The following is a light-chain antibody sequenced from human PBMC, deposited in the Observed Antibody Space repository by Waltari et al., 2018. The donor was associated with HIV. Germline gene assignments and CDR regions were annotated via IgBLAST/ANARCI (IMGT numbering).Light chain of an antibody. CDR1: QDITNY. J-gene: IGKJ4*01. CDR2: DAS. CDR3: QHSDNLPST. Sequence: DIQMTQSPSSLSASVGDRVTITCQASQDITNYLNWYQQKQGKAPRLLIYDASNLQTGVPSRFRGSGSGTDFTFTISGLQPEDIATYYCQHSDNLPSTFGGGTKVEIK. V-gene: IGKV1-33*01.